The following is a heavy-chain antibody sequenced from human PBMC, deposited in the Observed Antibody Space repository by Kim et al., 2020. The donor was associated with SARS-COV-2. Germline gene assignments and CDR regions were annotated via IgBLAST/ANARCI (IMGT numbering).Heavy chain of an antibody. CDR3: ARGGAAGTWGGY. D-gene: IGHD6-13*01. V-gene: IGHV3-7*01. J-gene: IGHJ4*02. Sequence: YYVASVKGRFTISRDNAKNSLYLQMNSLRAEDTAVYYCARGGAAGTWGGYWGQGTLVTVSS.